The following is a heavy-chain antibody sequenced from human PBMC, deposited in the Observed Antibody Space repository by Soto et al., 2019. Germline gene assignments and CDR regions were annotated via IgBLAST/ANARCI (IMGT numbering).Heavy chain of an antibody. CDR1: GFTFNIYA. V-gene: IGHV3-23*01. Sequence: EVQLLESGGDLIQPGGSLRLSCAASGFTFNIYAMTWVRQAPGKGLEWVSAISRYGDFTYYADSVEGRFTISRDNSKNTLYLQMIRLRAEDTAVYYCAKDRYLDHDSRGYLFDNWGQGTLVTVSS. J-gene: IGHJ4*02. D-gene: IGHD3-22*01. CDR3: AKDRYLDHDSRGYLFDN. CDR2: ISRYGDFT.